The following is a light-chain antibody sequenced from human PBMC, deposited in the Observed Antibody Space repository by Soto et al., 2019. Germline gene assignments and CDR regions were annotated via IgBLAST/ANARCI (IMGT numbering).Light chain of an antibody. V-gene: IGKV1-9*01. CDR3: QQLNSYSYT. Sequence: DIQLTQSPSFLSASVGDRVTITCRASQGISSYLAWYQQKPGKAPKLQIYAASELQSGVPSRFSGSGHGTEFTLTISSLQTEDFATYYCQQLNSYSYTFGQGTKLEIK. CDR2: AAS. J-gene: IGKJ2*01. CDR1: QGISSY.